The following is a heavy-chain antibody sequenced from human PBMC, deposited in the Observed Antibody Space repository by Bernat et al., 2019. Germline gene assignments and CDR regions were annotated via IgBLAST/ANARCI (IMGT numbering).Heavy chain of an antibody. CDR2: ISGSGGST. V-gene: IGHV3-23*01. CDR1: GFTFSSYA. CDR3: VKSVPAVVPAAMGNYYYYGMDV. D-gene: IGHD2-2*01. Sequence: EVQLLESGGGLVQPGGSLRLSCAASGFTFSSYAMSWVRQAPGKGLEWVSAISGSGGSTYYADSVKGRFTISRDNSKNTLYLHMNSLRAEDTAVYYCVKSVPAVVPAAMGNYYYYGMDVWGQGTKVTVSS. J-gene: IGHJ6*02.